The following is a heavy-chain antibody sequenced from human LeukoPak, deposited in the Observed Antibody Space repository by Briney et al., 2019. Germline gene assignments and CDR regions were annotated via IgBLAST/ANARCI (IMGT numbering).Heavy chain of an antibody. CDR3: ARELTGASPPHIAVAGTGPPKNYYGMDV. V-gene: IGHV1-2*02. J-gene: IGHJ6*02. Sequence: ASVKVSCKASGYTFTGYYMHWVRQAPGQGLEWMGWINPNSGGTNYAQKFQGRVTMTRDTSISTAYMELSRLRSDDTAVYYCARELTGASPPHIAVAGTGPPKNYYGMDVWGQGTTVTVSS. D-gene: IGHD6-19*01. CDR1: GYTFTGYY. CDR2: INPNSGGT.